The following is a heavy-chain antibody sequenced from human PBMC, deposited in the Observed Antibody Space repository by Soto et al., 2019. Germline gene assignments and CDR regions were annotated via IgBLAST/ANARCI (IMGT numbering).Heavy chain of an antibody. J-gene: IGHJ6*02. CDR3: ARETYHYDSSGYFGLDV. V-gene: IGHV1-18*01. CDR2: ISAYNGNT. Sequence: QVQLVQSGAEVKKPGASVKVSCKASGYSFTSYGISWVRQAPGQGLEWMGWISAYNGNTNYAQKFQARVTMTTDTSTKTAYMERRSLRSDDTAVYYCARETYHYDSSGYFGLDVWGQGTRVTVSS. D-gene: IGHD3-22*01. CDR1: GYSFTSYG.